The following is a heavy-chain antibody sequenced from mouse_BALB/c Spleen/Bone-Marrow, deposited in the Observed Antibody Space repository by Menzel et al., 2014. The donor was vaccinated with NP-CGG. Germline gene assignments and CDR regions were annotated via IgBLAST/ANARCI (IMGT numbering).Heavy chain of an antibody. CDR2: FHPYNDDT. Sequence: VQVVESGAELVKPGASVKMSCKAFGYTFTTYPIEWMKQNHGKSLEWIGNFHPYNDDTKYNEKFKGKAKLTVEKSSSTFYLELSRLTSDAFGVYSWKRGGGFAYWGQGTLVTVSA. CDR1: GYTFTTYP. CDR3: KRGGGFAY. V-gene: IGHV1-47*01. J-gene: IGHJ3*01.